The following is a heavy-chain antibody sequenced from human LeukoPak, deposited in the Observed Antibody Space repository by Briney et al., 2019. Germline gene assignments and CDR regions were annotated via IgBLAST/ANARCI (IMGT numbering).Heavy chain of an antibody. V-gene: IGHV4-59*01. Sequence: SETLSLTCTVSGGSISSYYWSWIRQPPGKGLEWIGYIYYSGSTNYNPSLKSRVTISVDTSKNQFSLKLSSVTAADTAVYYCAREGGGSTSGYWFDPWGQGTLVTVSS. CDR3: AREGGGSTSGYWFDP. J-gene: IGHJ5*02. CDR1: GGSISSYY. D-gene: IGHD2-2*01. CDR2: IYYSGST.